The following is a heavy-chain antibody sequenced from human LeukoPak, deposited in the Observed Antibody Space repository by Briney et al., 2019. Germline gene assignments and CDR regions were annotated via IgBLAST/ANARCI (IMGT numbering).Heavy chain of an antibody. CDR2: IYPGDSDT. D-gene: IGHD1-26*01. V-gene: IGHV5-51*01. Sequence: GESLKISCTVSGYSFTNYWIGWVRQMPGKGLEWMGIIYPGDSDTRYSPSFQGQVTISADKSISTAYLQWSSLKASDTAMYYCARLLYSGSSLDAFDIWGQGTMVTVSS. CDR1: GYSFTNYW. CDR3: ARLLYSGSSLDAFDI. J-gene: IGHJ3*02.